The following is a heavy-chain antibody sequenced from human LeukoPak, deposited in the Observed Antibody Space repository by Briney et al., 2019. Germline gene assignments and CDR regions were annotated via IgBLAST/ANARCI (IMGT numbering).Heavy chain of an antibody. CDR1: GGSVSSSSYY. CDR3: ATGYTSNCPYN. Sequence: PSETLSLTCTVSGGSVSSSSYYWGWIRQPPGKGLEWIGTIYYSGSTYYNPSLKSRVTISVDTSKNQFSLKLRSVTAADTAVYYCATGYTSNCPYNWGQGTLVTVSS. V-gene: IGHV4-39*01. D-gene: IGHD6-13*01. CDR2: IYYSGST. J-gene: IGHJ4*02.